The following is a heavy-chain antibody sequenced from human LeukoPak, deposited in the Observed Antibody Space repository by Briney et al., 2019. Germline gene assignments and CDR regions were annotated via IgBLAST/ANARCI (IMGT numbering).Heavy chain of an antibody. D-gene: IGHD3-16*01. CDR3: ARVRYRLAETYIDY. CDR2: INPNSGDT. V-gene: IGHV1-2*02. J-gene: IGHJ4*02. CDR1: GYTFTGYY. Sequence: ASVKVSCKASGYTFTGYYMHWVRQAPGQGLEWMGWINPNSGDTNYAQKFQGRVTMTRDMSISTAYMELSRLRSDDTAVYYCARVRYRLAETYIDYWGQGTLVTVSS.